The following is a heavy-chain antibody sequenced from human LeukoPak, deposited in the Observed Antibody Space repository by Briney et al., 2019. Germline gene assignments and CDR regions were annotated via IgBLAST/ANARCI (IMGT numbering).Heavy chain of an antibody. CDR2: NNGDGSTT. CDR1: GFSLSGYW. CDR3: ARDPRNVGLAP. J-gene: IGHJ5*02. Sequence: GGSLRLSCVASGFSLSGYWMYWVRQAPGKGLMYISRNNGDGSTTNYADVVKGRFTMSRDNVENTLYLQMNSLRVEDMAVYYCARDPRNVGLAPWGQGTLVTVSS. V-gene: IGHV3-74*01. D-gene: IGHD2-15*01.